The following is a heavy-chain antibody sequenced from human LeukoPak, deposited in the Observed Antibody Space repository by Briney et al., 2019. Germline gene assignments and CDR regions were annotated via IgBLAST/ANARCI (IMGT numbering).Heavy chain of an antibody. V-gene: IGHV3-7*01. CDR3: AREFRSDYYDSSGYHYYYYYMDV. CDR1: GFTFSSYW. CDR2: IKQDGSEK. D-gene: IGHD3-22*01. Sequence: PGGSLRLSCAASGFTFSSYWMSWVRQAPGKGLEWVANIKQDGSEKYYVDSVKGRFTISRDNAKNSLYLQMNSLRAEDTAVYYCAREFRSDYYDSSGYHYYYYYMDVWGKGTTVTVSS. J-gene: IGHJ6*03.